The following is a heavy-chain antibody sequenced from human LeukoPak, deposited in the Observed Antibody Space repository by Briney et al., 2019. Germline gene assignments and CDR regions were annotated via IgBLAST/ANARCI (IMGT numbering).Heavy chain of an antibody. CDR3: ARSYTYGYLYFDY. Sequence: KPSETLSLTCTVSGGSISSYYWSWIRQPPGKGLEWIGEIYPGGSANYSPSLRSRVTMSVDKSKNQFSLKLTSVTAADTAVYYCARSYTYGYLYFDYWGQGTLVTVSS. D-gene: IGHD5-18*01. J-gene: IGHJ4*02. V-gene: IGHV4-4*09. CDR2: IYPGGSA. CDR1: GGSISSYY.